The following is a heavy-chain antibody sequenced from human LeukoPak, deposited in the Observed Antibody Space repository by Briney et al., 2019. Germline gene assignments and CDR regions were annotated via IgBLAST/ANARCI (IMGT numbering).Heavy chain of an antibody. CDR3: ARVRSSWYLDY. CDR2: IYYTGNT. J-gene: IGHJ4*02. D-gene: IGHD6-13*01. Sequence: SETLSLTCSVSGDSITGYYWGWIRQPPGKGLEWIGNIYYTGNTYYNSSLKSRGTISLDTSKNQFSLKVISLTAADTAVYYCARVRSSWYLDYWGQGTQVTVSS. CDR1: GDSITGYY. V-gene: IGHV4-39*07.